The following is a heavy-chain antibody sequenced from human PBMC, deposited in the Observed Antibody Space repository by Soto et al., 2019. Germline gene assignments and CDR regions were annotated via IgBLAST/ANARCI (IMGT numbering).Heavy chain of an antibody. CDR1: GGTVSSYA. D-gene: IGHD6-6*01. J-gene: IGHJ4*02. CDR3: ASHTKGVEYSSSQPFDY. Sequence: ASVKVSCKASGGTVSSYASSWVRQAPGQGLEWMGGIILIFGTANYAQKFQGRVTITADESTSTAYMELSSLRSEDTAVYYCASHTKGVEYSSSQPFDYWGQGTLVTVSS. CDR2: IILIFGTA. V-gene: IGHV1-69*13.